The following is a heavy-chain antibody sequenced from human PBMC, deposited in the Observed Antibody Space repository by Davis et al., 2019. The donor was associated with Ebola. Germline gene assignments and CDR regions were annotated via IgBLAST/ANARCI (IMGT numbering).Heavy chain of an antibody. CDR1: FGDYA. Sequence: FGDYAMTWVRQAPGKGLEWVGEINHSGSTNYNPSLKSRVTISVDTSKNQFSLKLSSVTAADTAVYYCARVYYDILTGYTPFDYWGQGTLVTVSS. D-gene: IGHD3-9*01. CDR3: ARVYYDILTGYTPFDY. J-gene: IGHJ4*02. V-gene: IGHV4-34*01. CDR2: INHSGST.